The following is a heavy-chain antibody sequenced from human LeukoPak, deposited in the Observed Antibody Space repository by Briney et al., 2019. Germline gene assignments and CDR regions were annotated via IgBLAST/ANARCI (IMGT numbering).Heavy chain of an antibody. V-gene: IGHV4-34*01. D-gene: IGHD3-16*02. CDR2: INHSGST. J-gene: IGHJ6*03. Sequence: PSETLSLTCAVYGGSFSGYYWSWIRQPPGKGLEWIGEINHSGSTNYNPSLKSRVTISVDTSKNQFSLKLSSVTAADTAVYYCARHIGGVIEDMDVWGRGTKVTVSS. CDR3: ARHIGGVIEDMDV. CDR1: GGSFSGYY.